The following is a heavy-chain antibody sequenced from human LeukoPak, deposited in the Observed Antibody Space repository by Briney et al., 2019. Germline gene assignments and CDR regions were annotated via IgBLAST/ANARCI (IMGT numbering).Heavy chain of an antibody. D-gene: IGHD2-15*01. V-gene: IGHV4-4*02. CDR1: GGSTSSTNW. CDR2: IYHSGST. Sequence: SETLSLTCSVSGGSTSSTNWWSWVRQPPGKGLEWIGQIYHSGSTNYNPSLKSRLTISVDKSKNQFSLKLSSVTAADTAVYYCARHERGYCSGGSCYAGWFDPWGQGTLVTVSS. J-gene: IGHJ5*02. CDR3: ARHERGYCSGGSCYAGWFDP.